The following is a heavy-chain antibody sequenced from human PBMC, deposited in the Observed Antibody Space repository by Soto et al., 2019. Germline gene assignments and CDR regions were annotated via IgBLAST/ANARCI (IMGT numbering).Heavy chain of an antibody. CDR2: IIPIFRTP. D-gene: IGHD5-12*01. V-gene: IGHV1-69*01. J-gene: IGHJ5*02. CDR1: GVTFSSFA. CDR3: ARSTGSGFRPATHRFNWDDP. Sequence: QVQLVQSGAEVKQPGSSVKVSCQASGVTFSSFAISWVRQAPGQGLEWMGGIIPIFRTPNYAQNFQGRVTITGEETTSSVYMELSRLRSEDTAVYYRARSTGSGFRPATHRFNWDDPWGQGTLVTVSS.